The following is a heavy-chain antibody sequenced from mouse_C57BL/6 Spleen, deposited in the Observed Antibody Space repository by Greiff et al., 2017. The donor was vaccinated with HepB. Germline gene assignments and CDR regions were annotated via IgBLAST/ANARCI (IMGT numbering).Heavy chain of an antibody. CDR3: ARRDYDGYFDY. CDR2: IYPSDSET. CDR1: GYTFTSYW. D-gene: IGHD2-4*01. Sequence: QVQLQQPGAELVRPGSSVKLSCKASGYTFTSYWMDWVKQRPGQGLEWIGNIYPSDSETHYNQKFKDKATLTVDKSSSTAYIQLSSLTSEDSAVYYCARRDYDGYFDYWGQGTTLTVSS. J-gene: IGHJ2*01. V-gene: IGHV1-61*01.